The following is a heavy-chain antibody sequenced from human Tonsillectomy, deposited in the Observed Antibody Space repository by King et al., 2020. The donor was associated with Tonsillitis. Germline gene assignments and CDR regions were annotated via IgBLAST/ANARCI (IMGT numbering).Heavy chain of an antibody. CDR3: ATDFFTTEFDY. Sequence: VQLVESGGGLVKPGGSLRLSCAAPGFTFSNAWMSWVRQAPGKGLEWGGRFKSKPDGGTTDYAAPVKGRFTISRDDSKSTVYLHMNSLRTEDTAVYYCATDFFTTEFDYWGQGTLVTVSS. J-gene: IGHJ4*02. CDR2: FKSKPDGGTT. V-gene: IGHV3-15*01. CDR1: GFTFSNAW. D-gene: IGHD3-3*01.